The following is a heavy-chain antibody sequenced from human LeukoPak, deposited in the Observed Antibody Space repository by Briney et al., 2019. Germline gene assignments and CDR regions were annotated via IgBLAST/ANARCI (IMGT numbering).Heavy chain of an antibody. Sequence: SETLSLTCTVSGGSISSSNYHWGWIRQPPGKGLEWIGTIYYNGDTYYNPSLKSRVTISTDTSKMQLSLNVNSVTAADTAVYYCARAELGSAFDIWGQGTMVTVSS. CDR2: IYYNGDT. CDR3: ARAELGSAFDI. J-gene: IGHJ3*02. D-gene: IGHD7-27*01. CDR1: GGSISSSNYH. V-gene: IGHV4-39*07.